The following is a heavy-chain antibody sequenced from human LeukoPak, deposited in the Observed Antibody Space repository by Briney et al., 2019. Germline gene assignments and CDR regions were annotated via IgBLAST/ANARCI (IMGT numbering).Heavy chain of an antibody. D-gene: IGHD6-13*01. CDR3: ARDIAAAGHSAIDS. CDR1: GFTFSSYT. V-gene: IGHV3-21*01. Sequence: GGSLRLSCAASGFTFSSYTMNWVRQAPGKGLEWVSSISSSLSYIYYADSVKGRFTISRDNAKNSLYLQMNCLRAEDTAVYYCARDIAAAGHSAIDSWGQGTLVTVSS. J-gene: IGHJ4*02. CDR2: ISSSLSYI.